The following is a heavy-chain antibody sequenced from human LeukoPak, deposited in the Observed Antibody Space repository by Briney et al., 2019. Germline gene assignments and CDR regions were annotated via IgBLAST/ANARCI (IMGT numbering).Heavy chain of an antibody. D-gene: IGHD2-8*02. CDR3: AKDGSWSCTD. Sequence: GGSLRLPCAASGFTFSSYAMHWVRQGPGKGLEWVAYIAHHGSNKYYADSVKGRFTISRDNSKRTLYLQMNNLRADDTAVYYCAKDGSWSCTDWGQGALVTVSS. CDR1: GFTFSSYA. CDR2: IAHHGSNK. V-gene: IGHV3-30*02. J-gene: IGHJ4*02.